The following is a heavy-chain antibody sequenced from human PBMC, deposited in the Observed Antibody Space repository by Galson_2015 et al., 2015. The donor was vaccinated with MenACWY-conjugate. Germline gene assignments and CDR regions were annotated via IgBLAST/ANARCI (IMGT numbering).Heavy chain of an antibody. Sequence: SETLSLTCTVSGGSISSSYWSWIRQSPGKGLEWIGYISYSGNTNYNPSLRSRVTISVDTSKNQFSLNLSSVTAADTAVYYCARDRSGGYYDFDYWGQGTLVTVSS. CDR1: GGSISSSY. J-gene: IGHJ4*02. D-gene: IGHD1-26*01. CDR2: ISYSGNT. CDR3: ARDRSGGYYDFDY. V-gene: IGHV4-59*01.